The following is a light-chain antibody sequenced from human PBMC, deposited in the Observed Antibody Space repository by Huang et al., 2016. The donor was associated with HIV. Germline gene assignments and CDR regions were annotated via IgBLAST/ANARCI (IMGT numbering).Light chain of an antibody. CDR1: RGISDS. J-gene: IGKJ2*01. CDR3: QQYYGTPYT. V-gene: IGKV1-NL1*01. CDR2: AAS. Sequence: DIQVTQSPSSLSASVGDRVTVTCLTSRGISDSLVWYQQKPGRAPKLLVYAASRLESGVPSRFSGSGAGADFTLTINNLQPEDFATYYCQQYYGTPYTFGQGTKVEIK.